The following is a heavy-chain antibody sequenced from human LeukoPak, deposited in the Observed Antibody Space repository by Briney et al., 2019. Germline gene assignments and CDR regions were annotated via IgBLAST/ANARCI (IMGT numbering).Heavy chain of an antibody. CDR2: IYTSGST. Sequence: SETLSLTCTVSGGSISTYYWNWIRQPAGRGLEWIGRIYTSGSTNYNPSLKSRVTMSVDTSKNQFSLKLSSVTAADTAVYYCAREEEQMARGLDPWGQGALVTVSS. V-gene: IGHV4-4*07. J-gene: IGHJ5*02. D-gene: IGHD5-24*01. CDR3: AREEEQMARGLDP. CDR1: GGSISTYY.